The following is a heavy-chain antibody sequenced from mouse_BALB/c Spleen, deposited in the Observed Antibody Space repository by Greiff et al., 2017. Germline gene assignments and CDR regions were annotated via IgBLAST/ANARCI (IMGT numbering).Heavy chain of an antibody. Sequence: EVKLVESGGGLVKPGGSLKLSCAASGFTFSDYYMYWVRQTPEKRLEWVATISDGGSYTYYPDSVKGRFTISRDNAKNNLYLQMSSLKSEDTAMYYCARTITTADYYAMDYWGQGTSVTVSS. CDR2: ISDGGSYT. CDR3: ARTITTADYYAMDY. D-gene: IGHD2-4*01. V-gene: IGHV5-4*02. J-gene: IGHJ4*01. CDR1: GFTFSDYY.